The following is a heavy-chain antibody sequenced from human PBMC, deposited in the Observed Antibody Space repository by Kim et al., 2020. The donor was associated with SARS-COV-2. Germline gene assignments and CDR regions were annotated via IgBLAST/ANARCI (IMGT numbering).Heavy chain of an antibody. V-gene: IGHV3-23*01. CDR1: GFSFSAYD. Sequence: GGSLRLSCTASGFSFSAYDMNWVRQAPGKGLEWVSHITASDDRPQYADFVKGRFTISRDNSKNTLYLQMNSLRAEDTAVYYCARGLYYYDSSGYSWGQGTLVTVSS. CDR3: ARGLYYYDSSGYS. CDR2: ITASDDRP. D-gene: IGHD3-22*01. J-gene: IGHJ4*02.